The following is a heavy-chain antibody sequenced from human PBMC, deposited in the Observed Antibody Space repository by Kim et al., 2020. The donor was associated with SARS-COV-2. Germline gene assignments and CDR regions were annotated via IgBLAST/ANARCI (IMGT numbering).Heavy chain of an antibody. Sequence: GGSLRLSCAASGFTFSSYSMNWVRQAPGKGLEWVSSISSSSSYIYYADSVKGRFTISRDNAKNSLYLQMNSLRAEDTAVYYCARDNDHDFWSGYLEYFQHWGQGTLVTVSS. V-gene: IGHV3-21*01. J-gene: IGHJ1*01. CDR2: ISSSSSYI. CDR3: ARDNDHDFWSGYLEYFQH. D-gene: IGHD3-3*01. CDR1: GFTFSSYS.